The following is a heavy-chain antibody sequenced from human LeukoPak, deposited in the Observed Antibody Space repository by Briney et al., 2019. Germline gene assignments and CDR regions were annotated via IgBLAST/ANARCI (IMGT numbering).Heavy chain of an antibody. CDR1: GFTFSSYG. CDR3: AKDLYGSGSYYPGDY. Sequence: GGSLRLSCAASGFTFSSYGMSWVRQAPGKGLEWVSAINQGGGRTYYADSVKGRFTISTDSAKNSLYLQMNSLRAEDTAVYYGAKDLYGSGSYYPGDYWGQGTLVTVSS. D-gene: IGHD3-10*01. CDR2: INQGGGRT. J-gene: IGHJ4*02. V-gene: IGHV3-23*01.